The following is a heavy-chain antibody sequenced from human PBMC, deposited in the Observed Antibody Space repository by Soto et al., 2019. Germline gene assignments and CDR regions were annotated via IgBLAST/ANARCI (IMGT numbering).Heavy chain of an antibody. Sequence: EXLKISCKCSGYXFASHWLAWVRHMPEKGLEFIGTSYPGDSDTKYSPAFRCQVTISADTSVSTAYLQMNSMRAEDTAIYYCAKKVNSGSGSQYFDYFGQGTLATVS. V-gene: IGHV5-51*01. D-gene: IGHD3-10*01. CDR3: AKKVNSGSGSQYFDY. CDR1: GYXFASHW. J-gene: IGHJ4*02. CDR2: SYPGDSDT.